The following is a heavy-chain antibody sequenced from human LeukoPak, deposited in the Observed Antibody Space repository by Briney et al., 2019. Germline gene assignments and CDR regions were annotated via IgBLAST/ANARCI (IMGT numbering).Heavy chain of an antibody. CDR2: IIPIFGTA. CDR3: ARVSGTTIDY. J-gene: IGHJ4*02. Sequence: ASVKVSCKASGGTFSGYAISWVRQAPGQGLEWMGGIIPIFGTANYAQKFQGRVTITADESTSTAYMELSSLRSEDTAVYYCARVSGTTIDYWGQGTLVTVSS. D-gene: IGHD1-1*01. V-gene: IGHV1-69*13. CDR1: GGTFSGYA.